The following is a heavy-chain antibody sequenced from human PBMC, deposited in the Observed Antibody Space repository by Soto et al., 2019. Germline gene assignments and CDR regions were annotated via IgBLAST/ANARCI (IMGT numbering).Heavy chain of an antibody. J-gene: IGHJ4*02. V-gene: IGHV5-10-1*01. Sequence: GESLKISCKGSGYSFTSYWISWVRQMPGKGLEWMGRIDPSDSYTNYSPSFQGHVTISADKSISTAYLQWSSLKASDTAMYYCASAPRGYSYGYALGDWGQGTLVTVSS. CDR1: GYSFTSYW. CDR3: ASAPRGYSYGYALGD. D-gene: IGHD5-18*01. CDR2: IDPSDSYT.